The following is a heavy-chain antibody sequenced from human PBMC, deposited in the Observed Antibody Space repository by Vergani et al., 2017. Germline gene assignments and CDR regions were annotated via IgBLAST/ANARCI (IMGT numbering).Heavy chain of an antibody. Sequence: QVQLQESGPGLVKPSQTLSLTCTVSGGSISSGSYYWSWIRQPAGKGLEWIGRIYTSGSTNYNPSLKSRVTISVDTSKNQFSLKLSSVTAADTAVYYCARDRGERITMVRGVILAWFDPWGQGTLVTVSS. V-gene: IGHV4-61*02. CDR3: ARDRGERITMVRGVILAWFDP. D-gene: IGHD3-10*01. CDR2: IYTSGST. CDR1: GGSISSGSYY. J-gene: IGHJ5*02.